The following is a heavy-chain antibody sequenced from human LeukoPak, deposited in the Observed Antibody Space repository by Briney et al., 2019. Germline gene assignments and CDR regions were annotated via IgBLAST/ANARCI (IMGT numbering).Heavy chain of an antibody. CDR2: IWYDGSNK. CDR3: ARWVGATNGPTFDY. V-gene: IGHV3-33*01. Sequence: GGSLRLSCAASGFTFSSYGMHWVRQAPGKGLEWVAVIWYDGSNKYYADSVKGRFTISRDNSKNTLYLQTNSLRDEDTAVYYCARWVGATNGPTFDYWGQGTLVTVSS. D-gene: IGHD1-26*01. CDR1: GFTFSSYG. J-gene: IGHJ4*02.